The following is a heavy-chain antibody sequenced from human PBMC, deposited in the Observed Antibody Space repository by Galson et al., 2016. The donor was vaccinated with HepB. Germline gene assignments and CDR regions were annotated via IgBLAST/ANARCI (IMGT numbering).Heavy chain of an antibody. CDR3: ARAYYDLWSCSLRDFFDL. D-gene: IGHD3-3*01. J-gene: IGHJ4*02. CDR2: IYYTGST. CDR1: AGSISTYY. V-gene: IGHV4-59*08. Sequence: TLSLTCNVSAGSISTYYWSWIRQPPGTGLEWIGCIYYTGSTDYNPSLESRVTISVDTSRTQFSLKLSTVTASDTSMYYCARAYYDLWSCSLRDFFDLWGQGTLVTVSS.